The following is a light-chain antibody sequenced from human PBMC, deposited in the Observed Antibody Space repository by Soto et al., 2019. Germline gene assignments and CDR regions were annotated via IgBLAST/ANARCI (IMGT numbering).Light chain of an antibody. J-gene: IGKJ5*01. V-gene: IGKV1-9*01. CDR2: AAS. Sequence: ERVTITCRASPVISTSLAWYQVKPGKAPKLLIYAASTLESGVPSRFSATVSGTEFSLTITSLQPEDFATYYCQQLFDSPITFGQGTRLEIK. CDR3: QQLFDSPIT. CDR1: PVISTS.